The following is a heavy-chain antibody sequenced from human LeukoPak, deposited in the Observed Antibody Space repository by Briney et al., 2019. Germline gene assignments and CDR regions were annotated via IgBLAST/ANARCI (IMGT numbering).Heavy chain of an antibody. V-gene: IGHV3-30*18. CDR2: ISHDGSLK. Sequence: GRSLRLSCAASGFSFSNFGMHWVRQAPGKGLEWVAVISHDGSLKYYLDSVKGRFTISRDNSKNTLYLQMDSLRVEDTAEYYCAKKNSYGSGAGDPLDVWGHGTLVTVSS. J-gene: IGHJ3*01. D-gene: IGHD3-10*01. CDR3: AKKNSYGSGAGDPLDV. CDR1: GFSFSNFG.